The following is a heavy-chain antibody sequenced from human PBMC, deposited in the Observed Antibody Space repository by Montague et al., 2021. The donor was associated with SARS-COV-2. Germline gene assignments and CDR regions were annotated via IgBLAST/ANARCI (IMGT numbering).Heavy chain of an antibody. V-gene: IGHV4-4*02. CDR2: IFHSRST. CDR3: ARRVSWVTMIVVVAYFDY. D-gene: IGHD3-22*01. J-gene: IGHJ4*02. Sequence: SETLSLTCAIPGWWNSGADWRSTRLHPRHHGLSYVVEIFHSRSTNYNPSLKSRVTISVDKSKNQFSLKLSSVTAADTAVYYCARRVSWVTMIVVVAYFDYWGQGTMVTVSS. CDR1: GWWNSGADW.